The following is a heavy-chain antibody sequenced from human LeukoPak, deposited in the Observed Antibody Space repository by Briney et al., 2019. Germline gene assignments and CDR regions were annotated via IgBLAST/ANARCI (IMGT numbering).Heavy chain of an antibody. D-gene: IGHD6-19*01. CDR2: FDPEDGET. CDR3: AAITTVFGSSGQFDY. Sequence: ASVKVSCKVSGYTLTELSMHWVRQAPGKGLEWMGGFDPEDGETIYAQKFQGRVTMTEDTSTDTAYMELSSLRSEDTAVYYCAAITTVFGSSGQFDYWGQGTLVTVSS. V-gene: IGHV1-24*01. J-gene: IGHJ4*02. CDR1: GYTLTELS.